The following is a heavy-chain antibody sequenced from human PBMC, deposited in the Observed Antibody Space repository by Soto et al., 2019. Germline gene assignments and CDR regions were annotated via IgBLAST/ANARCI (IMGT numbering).Heavy chain of an antibody. V-gene: IGHV3-30*18. CDR2: ISYDGSNK. CDR3: AKEKTYYDFWSGYFSGSGTYYYGMDV. CDR1: GFTFSSYG. D-gene: IGHD3-3*01. J-gene: IGHJ6*02. Sequence: GGSLRLSCAASGFTFSSYGMHWVRQAPGKGLEWVAVISYDGSNKYYADSVKGRFTISRDNSKNTLYLQMNSLRAEDTAVYYCAKEKTYYDFWSGYFSGSGTYYYGMDVWGQGTTVTVSS.